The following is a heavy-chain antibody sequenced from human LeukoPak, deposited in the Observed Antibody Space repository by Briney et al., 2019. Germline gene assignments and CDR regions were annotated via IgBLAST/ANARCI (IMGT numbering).Heavy chain of an antibody. V-gene: IGHV5-51*01. J-gene: IGHJ6*03. D-gene: IGHD3-22*01. CDR2: IYPGDSDT. CDR3: ARGIYYDSSGYYSPYYYYMDV. CDR1: GYSFTSYW. Sequence: GESLKISCKGSGYSFTSYWIGWVRQMPGKGLEWMGIIYPGDSDTRYSPSFQGQVTISADKSISTAYLQWSSLKASDTAMYYCARGIYYDSSGYYSPYYYYMDVWGKGTTVTISS.